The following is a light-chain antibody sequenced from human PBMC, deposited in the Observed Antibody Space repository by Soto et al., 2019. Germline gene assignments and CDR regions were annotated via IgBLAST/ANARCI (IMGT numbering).Light chain of an antibody. Sequence: QLVLTHSPSASTSLGASVKLTFTLSSGHTNYAIAWHQQQPEKGPRYLMKLNRDVSHSKGGGNPNRFSGSSSGAERYLTISNLQSEHEEEYYCQTWGTGIVIFGGGTKPTVL. J-gene: IGLJ2*01. CDR3: QTWGTGIVI. CDR2: LNRDVSH. V-gene: IGLV4-69*01. CDR1: SGHTNYA.